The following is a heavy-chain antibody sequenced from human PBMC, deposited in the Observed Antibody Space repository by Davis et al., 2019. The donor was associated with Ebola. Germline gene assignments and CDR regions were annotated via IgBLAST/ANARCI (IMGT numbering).Heavy chain of an antibody. J-gene: IGHJ1*01. Sequence: MPSETLSLTCTVSGGSISSSSYYWGCIRQPPGKGLEWIGSTYYSGSTYYNPSLKSRVTISVDTSKNQFSLKLSSVTAADTAVYYCARGGYGDYEYFQEWGQGTLVTVSS. V-gene: IGHV4-39*07. CDR3: ARGGYGDYEYFQE. CDR2: TYYSGST. CDR1: GGSISSSSYY. D-gene: IGHD4-17*01.